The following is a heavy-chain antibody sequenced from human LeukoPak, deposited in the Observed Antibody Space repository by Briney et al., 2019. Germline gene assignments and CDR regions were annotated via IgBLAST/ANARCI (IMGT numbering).Heavy chain of an antibody. Sequence: SQTLSLTCAISGDSVSNSSAVWNWIRQSPSRGLEWLGRTYYRSKWYNDYALSVKSRLTINPDTSNNQFSLELNSVTPEDTAVYYCAREWNYYDSSGYYSLPHYYYYYYMDVWGKGTTVTVSS. J-gene: IGHJ6*03. CDR3: AREWNYYDSSGYYSLPHYYYYYYMDV. V-gene: IGHV6-1*01. CDR2: TYYRSKWYN. CDR1: GDSVSNSSAV. D-gene: IGHD3-22*01.